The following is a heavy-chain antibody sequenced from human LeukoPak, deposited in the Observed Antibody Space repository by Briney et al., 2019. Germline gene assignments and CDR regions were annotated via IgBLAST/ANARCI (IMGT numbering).Heavy chain of an antibody. D-gene: IGHD1-1*01. V-gene: IGHV3-23*01. CDR3: ASHACCSNNWHSLNF. CDR2: FICSGGST. J-gene: IGHJ4*02. CDR1: GFTFSSYA. Sequence: PRGSLRPSCAASGFTFSSYAMSWVRQAPGEGLEWVPGFICSGGSTYYRGSVERRFTISRDNSKNTLYLQMNSVRAEDTALYYCASHACCSNNWHSLNFWGQGTLVTVSS.